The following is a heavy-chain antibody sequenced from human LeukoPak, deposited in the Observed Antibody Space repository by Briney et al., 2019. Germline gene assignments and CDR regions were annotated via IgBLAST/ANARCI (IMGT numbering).Heavy chain of an antibody. D-gene: IGHD2-2*01. V-gene: IGHV1-2*02. CDR2: INANNGGT. J-gene: IGHJ6*02. CDR3: TRDHCSFANCYEDYYYGMDV. CDR1: GYTFSDYY. Sequence: ASVTVSCKASGYTFSDYYMHWVRQAPGQGLEWMGWINANNGGTTYAQNFQGRVTMTRDTSISTAYMELSRLRSDDSAIYYCTRDHCSFANCYEDYYYGMDVWGQGTTVTVSS.